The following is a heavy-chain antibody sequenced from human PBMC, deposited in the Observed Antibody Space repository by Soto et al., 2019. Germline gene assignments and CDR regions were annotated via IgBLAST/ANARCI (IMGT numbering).Heavy chain of an antibody. Sequence: ASVKVSCKASGYTFTSYYMHWVRQAPGQGLEWMGIINPSGGSTSYAQKFQGRVTMTRDTSTSTVYMELSSLRSEDTAVYYCARVMDISGTIDSLPVFFDYWGQGTLVTVSS. CDR1: GYTFTSYY. CDR2: INPSGGST. CDR3: ARVMDISGTIDSLPVFFDY. D-gene: IGHD1-7*01. J-gene: IGHJ4*02. V-gene: IGHV1-46*01.